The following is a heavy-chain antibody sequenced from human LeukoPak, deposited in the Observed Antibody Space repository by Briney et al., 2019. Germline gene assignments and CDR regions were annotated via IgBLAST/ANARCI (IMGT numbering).Heavy chain of an antibody. V-gene: IGHV4-34*01. J-gene: IGHJ6*04. CDR3: ARGEDNYYYGMDV. CDR2: INHSGST. Sequence: SETLSFTCAVYGGSFSGYYWSWIRQPPGKGLEWIGEINHSGSTNYNPSLKSRVTVSVDTSKNQFSLKLRSVTAADTAVYYCARGEDNYYYGMDVWGKGTTVTVSS. CDR1: GGSFSGYY.